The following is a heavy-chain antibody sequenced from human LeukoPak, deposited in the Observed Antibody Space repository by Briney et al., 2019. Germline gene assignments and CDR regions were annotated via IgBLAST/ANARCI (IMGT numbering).Heavy chain of an antibody. J-gene: IGHJ4*02. CDR3: ARQYYDFWSGYYPHFDY. V-gene: IGHV4-34*01. CDR2: INHSGST. D-gene: IGHD3-3*01. CDR1: GGSFSGYY. Sequence: PSETLSLTCAVYGGSFSGYYWSWIRQPPGKGLEWIGEINHSGSTNYNPSLKSRITISVDTSKKQFSLQLSPRTAADTAVYYWARQYYDFWSGYYPHFDYWSQGTLVTVSS.